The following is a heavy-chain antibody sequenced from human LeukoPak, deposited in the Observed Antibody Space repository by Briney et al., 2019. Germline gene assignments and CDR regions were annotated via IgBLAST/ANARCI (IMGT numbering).Heavy chain of an antibody. Sequence: PSETLSLTCTVSGGSISSYYWNWIRQPPGKGLEWIGYIYYSGSTNYNPSLKSRVTISVDTSKNQFSLKLSSVTAADTAVYYCARDSSGWYYWFDPWGQGTLVTVSS. D-gene: IGHD6-19*01. J-gene: IGHJ5*02. CDR1: GGSISSYY. CDR2: IYYSGST. V-gene: IGHV4-59*01. CDR3: ARDSSGWYYWFDP.